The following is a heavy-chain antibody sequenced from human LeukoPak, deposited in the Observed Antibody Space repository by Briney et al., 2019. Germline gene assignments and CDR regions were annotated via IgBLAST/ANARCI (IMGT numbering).Heavy chain of an antibody. J-gene: IGHJ4*02. CDR3: ARDYLLWFGELSLFFDY. Sequence: GGSLRLSCAASGFTFSSYAMHWVRQAPGKGLEWVAVISYDGSNKYYADSVKGRFTISRDNSKNTLYLQMNSLGAEDTAVYYCARDYLLWFGELSLFFDYWGQGTLVTLSS. CDR1: GFTFSSYA. CDR2: ISYDGSNK. V-gene: IGHV3-30-3*01. D-gene: IGHD3-10*01.